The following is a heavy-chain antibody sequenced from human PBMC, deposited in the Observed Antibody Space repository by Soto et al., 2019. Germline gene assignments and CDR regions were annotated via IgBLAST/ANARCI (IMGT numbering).Heavy chain of an antibody. Sequence: SETLSLTCAVYGGSFSDFYWTWIRQLPGKGLEWIGEINHSGSTNYNPSLKSRVAISVDTSKNAVYLQMNSLRAEDTAVYYCAKQESDWNDHFDYWGQGTLVTVSS. CDR3: AKQESDWNDHFDY. D-gene: IGHD1-1*01. J-gene: IGHJ4*02. CDR2: INHSGST. V-gene: IGHV4-34*01. CDR1: GGSFSDFY.